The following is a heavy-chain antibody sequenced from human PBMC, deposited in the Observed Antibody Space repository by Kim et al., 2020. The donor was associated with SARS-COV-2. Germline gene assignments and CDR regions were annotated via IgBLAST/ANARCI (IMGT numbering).Heavy chain of an antibody. CDR1: GFTFSSYG. Sequence: GGSLRLSCAASGFTFSSYGMHWVRQAPGKGLEWVAVISYDGSNKYYADSVKGRFTISRDNSKNTLYLQMNSLRAEDTAVYYCAKEGDRAAGEGHDALDIWGRGTMVTVSS. D-gene: IGHD6-13*01. V-gene: IGHV3-30*18. CDR3: AKEGDRAAGEGHDALDI. J-gene: IGHJ3*02. CDR2: ISYDGSNK.